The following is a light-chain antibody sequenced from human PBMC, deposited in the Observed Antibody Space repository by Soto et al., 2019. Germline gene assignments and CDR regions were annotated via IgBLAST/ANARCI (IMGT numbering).Light chain of an antibody. J-gene: IGKJ4*01. V-gene: IGKV1-9*01. CDR3: QQLDSYLAFT. Sequence: DIQLTQSPSFLFASVGDRVTITCRASQDVGHFLAWYQQKAGQAPKLLIYAPSTLQSEVPASFRGSASGTEFTLTITSLQPEDYATYYCQQLDSYLAFTFGGGTKVEI. CDR1: QDVGHF. CDR2: APS.